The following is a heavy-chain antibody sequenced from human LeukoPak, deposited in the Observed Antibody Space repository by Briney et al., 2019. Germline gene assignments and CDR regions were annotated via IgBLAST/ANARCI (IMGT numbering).Heavy chain of an antibody. J-gene: IGHJ4*02. V-gene: IGHV1-18*01. CDR2: ISGYSGNT. CDR3: ARDIATVVHQD. CDR1: GYTFTSYG. D-gene: IGHD2-15*01. Sequence: ASVKVSCKASGYTFTSYGISWVRQAPGQGGEWMGWISGYSGNTNYVQKFQGRVTMTTDRSTTTAYMELRSLRSDDTAVYYCARDIATVVHQDWGQGTLVTVSS.